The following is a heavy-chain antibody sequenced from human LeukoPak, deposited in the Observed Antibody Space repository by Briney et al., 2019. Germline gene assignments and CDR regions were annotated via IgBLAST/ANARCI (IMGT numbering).Heavy chain of an antibody. CDR1: GYTLTELS. V-gene: IGHV1-24*01. D-gene: IGHD2-2*01. Sequence: ASVKVSCKVSGYTLTELSMHWVRQAPGKGLEWMGGFDPEDGETIYAQKFQGRVTMTEDTSTDTAYMELSSLRSEDTAVYYCATELCSSTSCYGYFQHWGQGTLVTVS. J-gene: IGHJ1*01. CDR2: FDPEDGET. CDR3: ATELCSSTSCYGYFQH.